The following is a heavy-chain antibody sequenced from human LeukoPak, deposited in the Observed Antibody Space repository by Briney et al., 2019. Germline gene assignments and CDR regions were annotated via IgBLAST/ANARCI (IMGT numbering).Heavy chain of an antibody. J-gene: IGHJ4*02. D-gene: IGHD6-6*01. CDR1: GGTFISYA. Sequence: SVNVSCKASGGTFISYAISWVRQAPGQGLEWMGGIIPIFGTANYAQKFQGRVTITTDESTSTAYMELSSLRSEDTAVYYCARDRGIAARPYYFDYWGQGTLVTVSS. V-gene: IGHV1-69*05. CDR2: IIPIFGTA. CDR3: ARDRGIAARPYYFDY.